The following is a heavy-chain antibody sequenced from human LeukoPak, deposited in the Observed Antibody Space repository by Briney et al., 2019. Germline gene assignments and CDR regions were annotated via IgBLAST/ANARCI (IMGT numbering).Heavy chain of an antibody. V-gene: IGHV3-23*01. CDR3: AKQRDSSGWGNNWFDP. CDR2: ISGSGGST. J-gene: IGHJ5*02. Sequence: PGGSLRLSCAASGFTFSNYAMSWVRQAPGRGLEWVSGISGSGGSTYYADSVKGRLTISRDNSKNTLYLQMNSLRAEDTAVYYCAKQRDSSGWGNNWFDPWGQGTLVTVSS. CDR1: GFTFSNYA. D-gene: IGHD6-19*01.